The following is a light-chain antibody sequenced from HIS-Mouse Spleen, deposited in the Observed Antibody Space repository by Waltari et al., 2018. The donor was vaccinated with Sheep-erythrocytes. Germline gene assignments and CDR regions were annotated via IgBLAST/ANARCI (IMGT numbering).Light chain of an antibody. CDR2: QDS. CDR3: QAWDSSIVV. V-gene: IGLV3-1*01. CDR1: KLGDQY. J-gene: IGLJ2*01. Sequence: SYELTQPPSVSVSPGQTASITCSGDKLGDQYACWYQQKPGQSPVLDIYQDSKRPSGIPERFSGSNAGNTATLTISGTQAMDEADYYCQAWDSSIVVFGGGTK.